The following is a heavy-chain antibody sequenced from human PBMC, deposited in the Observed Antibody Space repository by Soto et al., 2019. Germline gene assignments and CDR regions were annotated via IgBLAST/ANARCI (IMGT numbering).Heavy chain of an antibody. Sequence: PGGSLRLSCAASGFTFSNAWMSWVRQAPGKGLEWVGRIKIKTDGGTTDYAAPVKGRFTISRDDSKNTLYLQMNSLKTEDTAVYYCTTYLPGYWGQGTLVTVSS. J-gene: IGHJ4*02. CDR3: TTYLPGY. CDR1: GFTFSNAW. CDR2: IKIKTDGGTT. V-gene: IGHV3-15*01.